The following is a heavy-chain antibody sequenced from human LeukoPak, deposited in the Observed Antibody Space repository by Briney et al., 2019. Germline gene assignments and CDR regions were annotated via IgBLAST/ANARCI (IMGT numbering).Heavy chain of an antibody. V-gene: IGHV1-2*02. D-gene: IGHD1-1*01. CDR2: INPNSGGT. Sequence: ASAKVSCKASGYTFTGYYMHWVRQAPGQGLEWMGWINPNSGGTNYAQKFQGRVTMTTDTSTSTAYMELRSLRSDDTAVYYCAREGGPTGGAQDYWGQGTLVTVSS. CDR3: AREGGPTGGAQDY. J-gene: IGHJ4*02. CDR1: GYTFTGYY.